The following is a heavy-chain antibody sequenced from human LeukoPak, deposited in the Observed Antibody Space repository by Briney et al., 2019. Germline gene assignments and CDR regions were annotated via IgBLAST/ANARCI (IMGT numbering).Heavy chain of an antibody. CDR1: GYTFTSYG. D-gene: IGHD3-10*01. V-gene: IGHV1-18*01. CDR2: ISAYNGNT. J-gene: IGHJ3*02. CDR3: ARVSPPLLGAFDI. Sequence: ASVKVSCKAFGYTFTSYGISGVRQAPGQGLEWMGWISAYNGNTNYAQKLQGRVTMTTDTSTSSAYMELRSLRSDDTAVYYCARVSPPLLGAFDIWGQGTMVTVSS.